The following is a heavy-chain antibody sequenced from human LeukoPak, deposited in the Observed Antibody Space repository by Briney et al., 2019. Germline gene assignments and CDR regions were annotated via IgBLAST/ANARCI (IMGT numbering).Heavy chain of an antibody. J-gene: IGHJ4*02. CDR3: ARSRDSSGYYGLDY. Sequence: GGSLRLSCAASGFTVSSNYMSWARQAPGKGLEWVSVIYSGGSTYYADSVKGRFTISRDNSKNTLYLQMNSLRAEDTAVYYCARSRDSSGYYGLDYWGQGTLVTVSS. CDR1: GFTVSSNY. V-gene: IGHV3-53*01. D-gene: IGHD3-22*01. CDR2: IYSGGST.